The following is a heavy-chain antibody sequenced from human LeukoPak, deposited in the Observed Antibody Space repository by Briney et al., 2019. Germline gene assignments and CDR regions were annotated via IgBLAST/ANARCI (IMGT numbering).Heavy chain of an antibody. D-gene: IGHD3-10*01. CDR2: ISGSGGST. CDR3: AKDLVAMVRGVRPNWFDP. V-gene: IGHV3-23*01. J-gene: IGHJ5*02. CDR1: GFTFSSYA. Sequence: GGSLRLSCAASGFTFSSYAMSWVRQAPGKGLEWVSAISGSGGSTYYADSVKGRFTISRDNSKNTLYLQMNSLRAEDTAVYYCAKDLVAMVRGVRPNWFDPWGQRTLVTVSS.